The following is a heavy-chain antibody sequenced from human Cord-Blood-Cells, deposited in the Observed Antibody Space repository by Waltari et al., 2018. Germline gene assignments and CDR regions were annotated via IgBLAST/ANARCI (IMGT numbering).Heavy chain of an antibody. CDR3: ARRGTDPQFDY. Sequence: QLQLQESGPGLVKPSETLSLTSPVPGGSISSSSYYWGGSRLPPGKGLEWIGSIYYSGSTYYNPSLKSRVTISVDTSKNQFSLKLSSVTAADTAVYYCARRGTDPQFDYWGQGTLVTVAS. V-gene: IGHV4-39*01. CDR1: GGSISSSSYY. J-gene: IGHJ4*02. D-gene: IGHD1-1*01. CDR2: IYYSGST.